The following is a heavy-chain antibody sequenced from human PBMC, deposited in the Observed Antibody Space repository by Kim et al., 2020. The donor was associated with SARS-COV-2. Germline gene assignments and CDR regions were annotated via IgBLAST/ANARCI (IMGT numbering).Heavy chain of an antibody. CDR2: IYYSGST. CDR3: ARQGDTVVVPAAIWVHWFDP. D-gene: IGHD2-2*01. Sequence: SETLSLTCTVSGGSISSSSYYWGWIRQPPGKGLEWIGSIYYSGSTYYNPSLKSRVTISVDTSKNQFSLKLSSVTAADTAVYYCARQGDTVVVPAAIWVHWFDPWGQGTLVTVSS. V-gene: IGHV4-39*01. CDR1: GGSISSSSYY. J-gene: IGHJ5*02.